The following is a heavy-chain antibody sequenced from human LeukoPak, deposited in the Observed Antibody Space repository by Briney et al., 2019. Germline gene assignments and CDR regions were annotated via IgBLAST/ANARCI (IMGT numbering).Heavy chain of an antibody. V-gene: IGHV4-39*07. CDR2: IYYSGST. D-gene: IGHD3-22*01. Sequence: SETLSLTCTVSGGSISSSSYYWGWIRQPPGKGLEWIGSIYYSGSTYYNPSLKSRVTISVDTSKNQFSLKLSSVTAADTAVYYCARGALGSLDSSGYHWGQGTLVTVSS. CDR3: ARGALGSLDSSGYH. CDR1: GGSISSSSYY. J-gene: IGHJ4*02.